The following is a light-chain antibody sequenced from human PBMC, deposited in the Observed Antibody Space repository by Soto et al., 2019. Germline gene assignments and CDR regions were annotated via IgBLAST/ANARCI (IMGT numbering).Light chain of an antibody. CDR2: GAS. V-gene: IGKV4-1*01. Sequence: VMTQSPDSLAVSLGERATINCKYSQSVLSSADNNNYLAWFQQKPRQPPKLLIYGASIRQSGVPDRFSGSGSGTDFTLTISSLQAEDVAVYYCQQYYGAPLTFGGGTKVEIK. CDR3: QQYYGAPLT. CDR1: QSVLSSADNNNY. J-gene: IGKJ4*01.